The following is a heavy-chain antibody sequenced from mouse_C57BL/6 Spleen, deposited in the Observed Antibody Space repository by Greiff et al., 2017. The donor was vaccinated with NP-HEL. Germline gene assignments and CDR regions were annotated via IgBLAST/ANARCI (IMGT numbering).Heavy chain of an antibody. CDR2: IDPENGDT. CDR1: GFNIKDDY. J-gene: IGHJ2*01. CDR3: TTTDDHDY. V-gene: IGHV14-4*01. D-gene: IGHD2-3*01. Sequence: EVKLMESGAELVRPGASVKLSCTASGFNIKDDYMHWVKQRPEQGLEWIGWIDPENGDTEYASKFQGKATITADTSSNTAYLQLSSLTSEDTAVYYCTTTDDHDYWGQGTTLTVSS.